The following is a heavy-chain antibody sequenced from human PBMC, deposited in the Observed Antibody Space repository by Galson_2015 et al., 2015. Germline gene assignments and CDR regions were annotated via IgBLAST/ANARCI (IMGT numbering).Heavy chain of an antibody. CDR2: ISWNSGSI. CDR1: GFTFGDYA. V-gene: IGHV3-9*01. D-gene: IGHD2-15*01. J-gene: IGHJ2*01. Sequence: SLRLSCAASGFTFGDYAMHWVRQAPGKGREWVSGISWNSGSIGYADSVRGRFTISRDNAKNSLYLQMNSLRAEDTALYYCAKDIHVVVAATPYFDLWGRGTLVTVSS. CDR3: AKDIHVVVAATPYFDL.